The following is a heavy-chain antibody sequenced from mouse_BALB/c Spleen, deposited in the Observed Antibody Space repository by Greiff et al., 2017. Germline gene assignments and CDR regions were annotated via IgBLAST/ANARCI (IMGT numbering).Heavy chain of an antibody. CDR3: TRLEDGYYYLDD. Sequence: QVQLKQSGAELVRPGASVTLSCKASGYTFTDYEMHWVKQTPVHGLEWIGAIDPETGGTAYNQKFKGKATLTADKSSSTAYMELRSLTSEDSAVYYCTRLEDGYYYLDDWGQGTTLTVSS. D-gene: IGHD2-3*01. J-gene: IGHJ2*01. CDR2: IDPETGGT. V-gene: IGHV1-15*01. CDR1: GYTFTDYE.